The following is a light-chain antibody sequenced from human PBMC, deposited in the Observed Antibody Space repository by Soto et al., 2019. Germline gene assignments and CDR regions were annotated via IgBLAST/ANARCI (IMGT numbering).Light chain of an antibody. Sequence: DIVMTQSPDSLAVSLGERATINCKSSQSVSYSSNSKNYLAWYQRKPGQPPKLLMYWASTRESGVPDRFSGSGSGTDFTLTISSLQAEDGAVYYCQQYYSIPLTFGGGTKVEIK. CDR1: QSVSYSSNSKNY. V-gene: IGKV4-1*01. CDR3: QQYYSIPLT. J-gene: IGKJ4*01. CDR2: WAS.